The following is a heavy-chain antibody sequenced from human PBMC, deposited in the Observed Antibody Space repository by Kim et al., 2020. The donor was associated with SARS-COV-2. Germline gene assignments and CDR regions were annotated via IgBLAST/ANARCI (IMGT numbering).Heavy chain of an antibody. Sequence: ASVKVSCKASGYTFTSYYMHWVRQAPGQGLEWMGIINPSGGSTSYAQKFQGRVTMTRDTSTSTVYMELSSLRSEDTAVYYCARAGDNPDYDSSGYYYVGLGRLRWGSAHNYYYYYGMDVWGQGTTVTVSS. CDR1: GYTFTSYY. V-gene: IGHV1-46*01. CDR3: ARAGDNPDYDSSGYYYVGLGRLRWGSAHNYYYYYGMDV. J-gene: IGHJ6*02. CDR2: INPSGGST. D-gene: IGHD3-22*01.